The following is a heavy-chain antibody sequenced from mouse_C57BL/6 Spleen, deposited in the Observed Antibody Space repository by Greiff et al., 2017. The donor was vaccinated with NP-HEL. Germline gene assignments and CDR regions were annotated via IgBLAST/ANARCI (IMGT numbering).Heavy chain of an antibody. CDR2: IYPGDGDT. CDR1: GYAFSSYW. V-gene: IGHV1-80*01. D-gene: IGHD2-13*01. J-gene: IGHJ2*01. CDR3: AREGIYYDDPIDY. Sequence: QVQLQQSGAELVKPGASVKISCKASGYAFSSYWMNWVKQRPGKGLEWIGQIYPGDGDTNYNGKFKGKATLTADKSSSTAYMQLSSLTSEDSAVYFCAREGIYYDDPIDYWGQGTTLTVSS.